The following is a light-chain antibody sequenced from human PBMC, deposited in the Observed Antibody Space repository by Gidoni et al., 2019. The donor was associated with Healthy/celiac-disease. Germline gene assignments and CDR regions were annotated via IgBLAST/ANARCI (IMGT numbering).Light chain of an antibody. CDR3: QSYDSSLSGGV. CDR1: SSNIGAGYD. J-gene: IGLJ3*02. Sequence: SVLTQPPSVSGAPGPRVTISCTGSSSNIGAGYDVPWYQQLPGTAPKLLIYGNSNRPSGVPDRFSGSKSGTSASLAITGLQAEDEADYYCQSYDSSLSGGVFGGGTKLTVL. CDR2: GNS. V-gene: IGLV1-40*01.